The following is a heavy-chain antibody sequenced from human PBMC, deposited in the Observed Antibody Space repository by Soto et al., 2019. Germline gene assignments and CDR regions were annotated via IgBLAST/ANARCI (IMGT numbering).Heavy chain of an antibody. CDR1: GGTFSSYA. V-gene: IGHV1-69*13. CDR2: IIPIFGTA. Sequence: SVKVSCKASGGTFSSYAISWVRQAPGQGLEWMGEIIPIFGTANYAQKFQGRVTITADESTSTAYMELSSLRSEDTAVYYCARTNGNYFDSSGSLYYYYGLAVWGQGTTVTVSS. CDR3: ARTNGNYFDSSGSLYYYYGLAV. D-gene: IGHD3-22*01. J-gene: IGHJ6*02.